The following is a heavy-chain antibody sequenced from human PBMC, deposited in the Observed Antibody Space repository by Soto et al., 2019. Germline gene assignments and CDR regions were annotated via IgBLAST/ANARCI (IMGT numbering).Heavy chain of an antibody. CDR1: GYTFSDYY. V-gene: IGHV1-2*02. J-gene: IGHJ4*02. Sequence: ASVKVSCKASGYTFSDYYIHWVRQAPGQGLEWMGWINPNSGGTKYALKFQGGVTMTRDTSITTAYMELSRLRSGDTAVYYCAREPATAKPEGVDFWGQGTLVTVSS. CDR3: AREPATAKPEGVDF. D-gene: IGHD1-1*01. CDR2: INPNSGGT.